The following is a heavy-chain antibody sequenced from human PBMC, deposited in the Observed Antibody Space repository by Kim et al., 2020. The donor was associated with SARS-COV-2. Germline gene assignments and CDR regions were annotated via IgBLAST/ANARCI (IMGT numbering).Heavy chain of an antibody. J-gene: IGHJ5*02. Sequence: GGSLRLSCAASGFTFSADAMLWVRQATGKGPEWGAVISSDGSYKFYAASVKGRFTISRDSSKNTLYLQMNSLRAEDTAVYYCARPGVVGPTYWFDPWGQGTLVTVSS. V-gene: IGHV3-30*14. D-gene: IGHD1-26*01. CDR1: GFTFSADA. CDR3: ARPGVVGPTYWFDP. CDR2: ISSDGSYK.